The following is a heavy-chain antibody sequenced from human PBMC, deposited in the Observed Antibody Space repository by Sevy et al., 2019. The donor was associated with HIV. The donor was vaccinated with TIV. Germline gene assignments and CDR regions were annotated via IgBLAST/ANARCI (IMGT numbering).Heavy chain of an antibody. D-gene: IGHD1-26*01. CDR1: GGSISSLY. J-gene: IGHJ4*02. CDR3: AGENAWGRGYS. CDR2: IYFNGHI. V-gene: IGHV4-59*08. Sequence: SETLSLTCTVSGGSISSLYWNWIRQPPGKGLEWIANIYFNGHINYNPSLKSRVTLSLDTSKNQFSLRLTSVTAADTAMYYCAGENAWGRGYSWGQGTLVTVSS.